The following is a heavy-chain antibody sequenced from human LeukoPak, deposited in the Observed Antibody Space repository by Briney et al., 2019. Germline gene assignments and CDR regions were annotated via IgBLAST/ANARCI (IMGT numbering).Heavy chain of an antibody. D-gene: IGHD2-21*01. CDR3: ARGSSSCGGDCYDY. CDR2: IYYSGST. J-gene: IGHJ4*02. Sequence: PSETLSLTCTVSGGSISSSSYYWSWIRQPPGKGLEWIGYIYYSGSTNYNPSLKSRVTMSVDTSKDQFSLKLSSVTAADTAVYYCARGSSSCGGDCYDYWGQGTLVTVSS. V-gene: IGHV4-61*01. CDR1: GGSISSSSYY.